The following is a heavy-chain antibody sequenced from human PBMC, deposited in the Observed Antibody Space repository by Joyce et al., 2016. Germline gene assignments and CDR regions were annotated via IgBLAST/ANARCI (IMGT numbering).Heavy chain of an antibody. D-gene: IGHD5-12*01. J-gene: IGHJ5*01. CDR3: ARNGAYSQDS. CDR1: GGSISSAHW. Sequence: QVQLQESGPGLVKPSGTLSLTCAVSGGSISSAHWWSWVRQPPGKGLEWIGAIYLCGSTTYNPSLMSRVTISVDKSKNQLSLKMNSVTAADTAVYYCARNGAYSQDSWGQGTLVTVSS. CDR2: IYLCGST. V-gene: IGHV4-4*02.